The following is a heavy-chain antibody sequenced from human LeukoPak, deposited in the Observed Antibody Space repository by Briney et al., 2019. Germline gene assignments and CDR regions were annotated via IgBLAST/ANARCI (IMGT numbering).Heavy chain of an antibody. J-gene: IGHJ4*02. D-gene: IGHD6-13*01. CDR2: IYYSGST. CDR1: DGSINSGTYY. Sequence: SETLSLTCSVSDGSINSGTYYWAWIRQPPGKGLEWIGSIYYSGSTYYNPSLKSRVTISVDTSKNQFSLKLSSVTAADTAVYYCASRYSSRSGLWGQGTLVTVSS. CDR3: ASRYSSRSGL. V-gene: IGHV4-39*01.